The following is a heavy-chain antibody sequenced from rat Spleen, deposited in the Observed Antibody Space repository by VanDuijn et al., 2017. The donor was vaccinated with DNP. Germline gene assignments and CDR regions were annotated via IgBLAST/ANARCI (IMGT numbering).Heavy chain of an antibody. CDR3: ARWPGYNPPYAMDA. V-gene: IGHV3-3*01. Sequence: EVQLQESGPGLVKPSQSLSLICSVTGYSITSSYRWSWIRKFPGNKLEWMGSINSAGTTKYNPSLKSRISISRDTSKNQLFLQVNSVMTEDTATYHCARWPGYNPPYAMDAWGQGTSVTVSS. J-gene: IGHJ4*01. CDR2: INSAGTT. D-gene: IGHD1-4*01. CDR1: GYSITSSYR.